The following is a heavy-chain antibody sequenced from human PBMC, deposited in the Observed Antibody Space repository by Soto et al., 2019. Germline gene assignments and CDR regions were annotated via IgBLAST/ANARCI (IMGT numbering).Heavy chain of an antibody. J-gene: IGHJ4*02. Sequence: QVQLEQSGPEVKKPGASVKVSCKASGYSFTDYGVTWVRQAPGQGLEWMGWISGKNGCTNYAQELQGRVTMTTDTSTKTVYMEMRSLKSDDTAVYYCARAKRITGDFDYWGQGTLVAVSS. CDR2: ISGKNGCT. CDR3: ARAKRITGDFDY. CDR1: GYSFTDYG. D-gene: IGHD3-3*01. V-gene: IGHV1-18*01.